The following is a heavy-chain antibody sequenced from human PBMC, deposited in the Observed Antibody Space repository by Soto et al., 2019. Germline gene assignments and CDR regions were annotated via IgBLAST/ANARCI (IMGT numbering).Heavy chain of an antibody. CDR1: VFTFSSYS. Sequence: GSLRLSCAASVFTFSSYSMNWVRQARGKGLEWVSSISSSSSYIYYADSVKGRFTISRDNAKNSLYLQMNSLRAEDTAVYYCARGSTYYYDSSGYRLDYWGQGTLVTVSS. J-gene: IGHJ4*02. D-gene: IGHD3-22*01. CDR2: ISSSSSYI. V-gene: IGHV3-21*01. CDR3: ARGSTYYYDSSGYRLDY.